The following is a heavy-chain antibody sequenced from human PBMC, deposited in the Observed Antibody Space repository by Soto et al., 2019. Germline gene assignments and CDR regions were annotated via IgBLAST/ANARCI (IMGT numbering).Heavy chain of an antibody. CDR3: ARDRGVIIDFDY. V-gene: IGHV1-8*01. CDR1: GYTFTSYD. Sequence: QVQLVQSGAEVKKPGASVKVSCKASGYTFTSYDINWVRQATGQGLEWMGWMNPNSGNTGYAQKFQGSVTMTRSTSISTAYMELRSLRSEHTAVYYCARDRGVIIDFDYWGQGTLVTVSS. CDR2: MNPNSGNT. J-gene: IGHJ4*02. D-gene: IGHD3-10*01.